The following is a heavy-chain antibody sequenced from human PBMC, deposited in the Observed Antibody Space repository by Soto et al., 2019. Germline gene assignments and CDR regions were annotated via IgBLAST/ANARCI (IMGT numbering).Heavy chain of an antibody. CDR3: ARTGRPYDFWSGYYSRGYYYYYMDV. V-gene: IGHV1-18*01. CDR2: ISAYNGNT. J-gene: IGHJ6*03. Sequence: ASVKVSCKASGYTFTSYGIIWVRQAPGQGLEWMGWISAYNGNTNYAQKLQGRVTMTTDTSTSTAYMELRSLRSDDTAVYYCARTGRPYDFWSGYYSRGYYYYYMDVWGKGTTVTVSS. D-gene: IGHD3-3*01. CDR1: GYTFTSYG.